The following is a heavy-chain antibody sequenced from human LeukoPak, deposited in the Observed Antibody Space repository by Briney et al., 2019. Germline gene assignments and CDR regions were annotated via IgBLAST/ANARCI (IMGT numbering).Heavy chain of an antibody. Sequence: SETLSLTCTVSGGSISSSSYYWGWIRQPPGKGLEWIGSIYYSGSTYYNPSLKSRVTISVDTSKNQFSLKLSSVTAADTAVYCCAGPTGYYSFDYWGQGTLVTVSS. J-gene: IGHJ4*02. CDR1: GGSISSSSYY. CDR2: IYYSGST. CDR3: AGPTGYYSFDY. V-gene: IGHV4-39*01. D-gene: IGHD3-9*01.